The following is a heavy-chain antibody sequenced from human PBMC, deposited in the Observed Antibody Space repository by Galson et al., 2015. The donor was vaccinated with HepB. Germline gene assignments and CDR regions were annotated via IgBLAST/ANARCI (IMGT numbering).Heavy chain of an antibody. D-gene: IGHD3-9*01. CDR1: GYTFRNYW. Sequence: QSGAEVKKPGESLKISCEGSGYTFRNYWIGWVRQLPGKGLEWMGIIYPGDSDTEYSPSFQGRVTISADSSVNTAYLQWSSLEASDTAMYYCGRWRHQDSTGYYRFDYWGQGTLVTVSS. CDR3: GRWRHQDSTGYYRFDY. J-gene: IGHJ4*02. CDR2: IYPGDSDT. V-gene: IGHV5-51*01.